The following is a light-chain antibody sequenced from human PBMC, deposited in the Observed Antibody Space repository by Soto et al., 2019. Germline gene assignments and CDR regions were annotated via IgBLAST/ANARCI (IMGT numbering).Light chain of an antibody. V-gene: IGKV1-39*01. CDR2: AAS. J-gene: IGKJ2*01. CDR1: QTITNY. CDR3: QQSYTTPTT. Sequence: DIPMTQSPSSLSASVGDRVTITCRASQTITNYLSWYQQKLGKAPKLLIYAASSLQSGVPSGFTGSRSGTHLTLTINILQTEDFATYFCQQSYTTPTTFGQGTKL.